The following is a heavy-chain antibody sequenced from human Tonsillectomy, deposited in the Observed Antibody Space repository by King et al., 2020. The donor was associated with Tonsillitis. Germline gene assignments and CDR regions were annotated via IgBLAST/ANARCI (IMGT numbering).Heavy chain of an antibody. CDR2: IYYSGST. J-gene: IGHJ3*02. CDR3: SRAYRLLDAFDI. CDR1: GGTISSYY. Sequence: VQLQESGPGLVKPSETLSLTCTVSGGTISSYYWSWIRQPPGKGLEWIGHIYYSGSTNYNPSLKSRVTILVDTSKNQYSLKLSYVTAADTAVYYCSRAYRLLDAFDIWGQGTMVTVSS. V-gene: IGHV4-59*01. D-gene: IGHD2-2*01.